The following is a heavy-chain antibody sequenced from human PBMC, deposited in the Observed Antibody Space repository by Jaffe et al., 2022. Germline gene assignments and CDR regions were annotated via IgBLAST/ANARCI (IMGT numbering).Heavy chain of an antibody. Sequence: QVQLQESGPGLVKPSQTLSLTCTVSGGSISSGSYYWSWIRQPAGKGLEWIGRIYTSGSTNYNPSLKSRVTISVDTSKNQFSLKLSSVTAADTAVYYCARDLPSSYSSSWYDLGGYYYYYMDVWGKGTTVTVSS. CDR2: IYTSGST. V-gene: IGHV4-61*02. CDR1: GGSISSGSYY. D-gene: IGHD6-13*01. J-gene: IGHJ6*03. CDR3: ARDLPSSYSSSWYDLGGYYYYYMDV.